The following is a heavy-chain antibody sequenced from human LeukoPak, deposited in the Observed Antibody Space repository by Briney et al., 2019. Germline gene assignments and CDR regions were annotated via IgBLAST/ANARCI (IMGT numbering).Heavy chain of an antibody. Sequence: GGSPRLSCAASAFKFSFYGMHWVRQAPGNGLERVAVIWSDGTNRYYADSVKGRFTISRDDSGNKVYLQMNSLRPEDTGVYYCAKDAQRGFDYSNSLEYWGQGTPVTVST. D-gene: IGHD4-11*01. CDR1: AFKFSFYG. CDR2: IWSDGTNR. CDR3: AKDAQRGFDYSNSLEY. V-gene: IGHV3-33*06. J-gene: IGHJ4*02.